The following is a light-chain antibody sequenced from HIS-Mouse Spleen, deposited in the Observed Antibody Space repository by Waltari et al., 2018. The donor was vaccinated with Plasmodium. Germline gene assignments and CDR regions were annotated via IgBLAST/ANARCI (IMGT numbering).Light chain of an antibody. CDR2: EDS. Sequence: SYELTQPPSLSVSPGPTPRIPCPCDPLPKQYPYWYQQKSGQAPVLVIYEDSKRPPGSPERFSGSSSGTMATLTISGAQVEDEADYYCYSTDSSGNHRVFGGGTKLTVL. J-gene: IGLJ3*02. CDR1: PLPKQY. V-gene: IGLV3-10*01. CDR3: YSTDSSGNHRV.